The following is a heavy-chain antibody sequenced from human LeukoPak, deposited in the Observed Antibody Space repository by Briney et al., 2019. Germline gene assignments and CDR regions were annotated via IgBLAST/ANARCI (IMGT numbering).Heavy chain of an antibody. CDR2: ISGSAVST. J-gene: IGHJ4*02. CDR1: GFTFTSYA. Sequence: PGGSLRLSCAASGFTFTSYAMSWVRQAPGKGLDWVSTISGSAVSTWYADSVKGRFTISRDNSKNTLYLQMNSLRAEDTAVYYCAKGISWYSSGWYHFDYWGQGTLVTVSS. CDR3: AKGISWYSSGWYHFDY. D-gene: IGHD6-19*01. V-gene: IGHV3-23*01.